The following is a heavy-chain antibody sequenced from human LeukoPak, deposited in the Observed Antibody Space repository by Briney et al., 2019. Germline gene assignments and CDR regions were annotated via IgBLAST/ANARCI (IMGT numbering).Heavy chain of an antibody. J-gene: IGHJ6*03. CDR2: ISAYNGNT. CDR1: GYTFTSYG. D-gene: IGHD6-13*01. Sequence: ASVKVSCKASGYTFTSYGISWVRQAPGQGLEWMGWISAYNGNTNYAQKLQGRVTMTTDTSTSTAYMELRSLRSDDTAVYYCARDAQPYSSSPYYMDVWGKGTTVSVSS. V-gene: IGHV1-18*01. CDR3: ARDAQPYSSSPYYMDV.